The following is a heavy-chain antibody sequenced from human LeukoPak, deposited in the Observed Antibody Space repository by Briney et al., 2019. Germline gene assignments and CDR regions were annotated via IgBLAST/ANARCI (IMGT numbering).Heavy chain of an antibody. CDR3: ANEIRPNDY. J-gene: IGHJ4*02. D-gene: IGHD4-17*01. V-gene: IGHV3-23*01. CDR1: GFTFGSHA. CDR2: ISISGDTT. Sequence: GSLRLSCGASGFTFGSHAMTWVRQAPGKGLEWVSAISISGDTTYYADAVKGRFTISRDNSKNTVYLQMNSLRAEDTAVYYCANEIRPNDYWGQGTLVTVSS.